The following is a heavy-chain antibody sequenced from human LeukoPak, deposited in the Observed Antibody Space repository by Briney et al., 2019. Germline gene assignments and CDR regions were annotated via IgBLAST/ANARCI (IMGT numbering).Heavy chain of an antibody. CDR2: ISYDGSDE. Sequence: PGGSLRPSCVASGLSFSSYSMHWVRQPPGKGLEWVGVISYDGSDEYYTGSVKGRFTISRDNSKNTVYLQMNSMRADDTAVYYCARDFTPEWFDIHWGQGTLVTVSS. CDR1: GLSFSSYS. CDR3: ARDFTPEWFDIH. D-gene: IGHD3-3*01. J-gene: IGHJ4*02. V-gene: IGHV3-30*04.